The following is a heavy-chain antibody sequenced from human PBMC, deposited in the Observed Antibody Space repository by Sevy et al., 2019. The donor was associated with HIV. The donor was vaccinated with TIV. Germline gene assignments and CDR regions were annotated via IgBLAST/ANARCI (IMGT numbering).Heavy chain of an antibody. Sequence: GGSLRLSCAASGLTFNKYWMTWIRQTPGKGLEWVADINQDGGERRYVNSVKGRFTISRDNAKKSVYLQMNSLRADDTAVYFCARDMWAQQEGDAFDIWGQGTMVTVSS. CDR1: GLTFNKYW. CDR3: ARDMWAQQEGDAFDI. V-gene: IGHV3-7*03. CDR2: INQDGGER. J-gene: IGHJ3*02. D-gene: IGHD6-13*01.